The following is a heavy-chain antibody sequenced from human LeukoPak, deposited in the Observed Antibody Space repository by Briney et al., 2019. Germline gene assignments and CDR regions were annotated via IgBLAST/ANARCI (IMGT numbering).Heavy chain of an antibody. CDR2: IYYSGST. Sequence: SETLSLTCTVSGGSISSYYWSWIRQPPGKGLEWIGYIYYSGSTNYNPSLKSRVTISVDTSKNQFSLKLSSVTAADTAVYYCARVRHSSSWYKYYYYYGMDVWGQGTTVTVSS. D-gene: IGHD6-13*01. CDR3: ARVRHSSSWYKYYYYYGMDV. J-gene: IGHJ6*02. CDR1: GGSISSYY. V-gene: IGHV4-59*01.